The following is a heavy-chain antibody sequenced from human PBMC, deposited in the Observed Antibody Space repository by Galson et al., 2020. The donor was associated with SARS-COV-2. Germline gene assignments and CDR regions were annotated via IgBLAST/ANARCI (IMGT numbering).Heavy chain of an antibody. CDR1: GFTFSSYS. CDR2: ISSSSSYI. V-gene: IGHV3-21*01. J-gene: IGHJ6*03. Sequence: GGSLRLSCAASGFTFSSYSMNWVRQAPGKGLEWVSSISSSSSYIYYADSVKGRFTISRDNAKNSLYLQMNSLRAEDTAVYYCARVFQVGIGVVMEDYYYYMDVWGKGTTVTVSS. D-gene: IGHD2-2*01. CDR3: ARVFQVGIGVVMEDYYYYMDV.